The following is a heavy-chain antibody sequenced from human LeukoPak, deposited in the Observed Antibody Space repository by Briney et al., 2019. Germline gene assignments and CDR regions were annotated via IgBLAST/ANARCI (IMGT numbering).Heavy chain of an antibody. CDR1: GASVSSASY. D-gene: IGHD1-26*01. CDR3: ARSRAFNSGAFDP. CDR2: IYNGVNT. J-gene: IGHJ5*02. V-gene: IGHV4-61*01. Sequence: KPLETLSLTCTVSGASVSSASYWTWIRQPPGKGVAWIAHIYNGVNTNYNPSLKSRVTISVDTSKNQFPLRLNSVTAADTAVYYCARSRAFNSGAFDPWGQGSLVTVSS.